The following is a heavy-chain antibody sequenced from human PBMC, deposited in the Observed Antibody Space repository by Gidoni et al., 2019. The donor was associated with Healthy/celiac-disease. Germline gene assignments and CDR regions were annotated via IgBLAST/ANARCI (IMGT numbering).Heavy chain of an antibody. V-gene: IGHV2-5*01. CDR1: GFSLSTSGVS. J-gene: IGHJ6*03. Sequence: QITLKESGPTLVKPTQTLTLTCTFSGFSLSTSGVSVGWIRQPPGKALEWLALIYWNDDKRYSPSLNSRLTITKDTSKNQVVLTMTNMDPVDTATYYCAHLKPYYGSGSYYDGANYYMDVWGKGTTVTVSS. D-gene: IGHD3-10*01. CDR2: IYWNDDK. CDR3: AHLKPYYGSGSYYDGANYYMDV.